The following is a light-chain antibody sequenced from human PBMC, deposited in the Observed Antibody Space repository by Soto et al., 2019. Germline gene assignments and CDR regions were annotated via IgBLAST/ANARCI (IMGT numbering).Light chain of an antibody. CDR2: LGF. CDR1: QSLMHSDGYNY. Sequence: DIAMTQSPLPLPVTPGEPASISCSASQSLMHSDGYNYMDWYLEKPGQSPQLLIYLGFNQTSLVPGRLSGRGSGSDFTLKISRVEGVDVRVYLCMQSLLTPPTFRGWTKVEIK. J-gene: IGKJ4*01. CDR3: MQSLLTPPT. V-gene: IGKV2-28*01.